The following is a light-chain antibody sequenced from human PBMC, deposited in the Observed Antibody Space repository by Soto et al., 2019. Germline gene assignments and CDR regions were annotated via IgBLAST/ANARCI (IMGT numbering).Light chain of an antibody. CDR2: GAS. CDR3: QVRTNWSIA. V-gene: IGKV3-15*01. Sequence: EIVMTQSPAILSVSPGERATLSHRASQSVGSNLAWYQQKPGQAPRLLIYGASTRATGIPARFSGSGSGTEFTLTISSLQSEDFAVYFCQVRTNWSIAFGRGTRLEIK. CDR1: QSVGSN. J-gene: IGKJ5*01.